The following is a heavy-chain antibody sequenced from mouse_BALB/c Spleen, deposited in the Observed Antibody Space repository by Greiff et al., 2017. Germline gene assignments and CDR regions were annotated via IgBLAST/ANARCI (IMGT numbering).Heavy chain of an antibody. J-gene: IGHJ1*01. Sequence: QVQLKESGPGLVAPSQSLSITCTVSGFSLTSYGVHWVRQPPGKGLEWLGVIWAGGSTNYNSALMSRLSISKDNSKSQVFLKMNSLQTDDTAMYYCARGLLRWYFDVWAQGPRSPSPQ. V-gene: IGHV2-9*02. CDR3: ARGLLRWYFDV. CDR1: GFSLTSYG. CDR2: IWAGGST. D-gene: IGHD2-3*01.